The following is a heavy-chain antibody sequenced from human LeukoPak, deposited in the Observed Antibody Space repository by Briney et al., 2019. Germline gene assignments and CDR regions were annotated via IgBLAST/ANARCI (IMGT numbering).Heavy chain of an antibody. D-gene: IGHD1-1*01. V-gene: IGHV3-21*01. J-gene: IGHJ4*02. CDR3: AREKASTTGTTDYDY. Sequence: GGSLRLSCAASGFTFSRYSMNWVRQAPGKGLEWVSSITSSSSYIYYADSLKGRFTISRDNAKNSLFLQMNSLRAGDTAVYYCAREKASTTGTTDYDYWGQGTLVTVSS. CDR2: ITSSSSYI. CDR1: GFTFSRYS.